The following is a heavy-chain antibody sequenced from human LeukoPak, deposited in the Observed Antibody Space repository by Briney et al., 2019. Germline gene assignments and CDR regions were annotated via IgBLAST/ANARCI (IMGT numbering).Heavy chain of an antibody. Sequence: SETLSLTCTVSGGSISSYYWSWVRQPAGKGLEWIGRIYTSGSTNYNPSLKSRVTMSVDTSKNQFSLKLSSVTAADTCVYYCARDVGAGRDGYNDAFDIWGQGAMGTVSS. V-gene: IGHV4-4*07. D-gene: IGHD5-24*01. CDR3: ARDVGAGRDGYNDAFDI. CDR1: GGSISSYY. CDR2: IYTSGST. J-gene: IGHJ3*02.